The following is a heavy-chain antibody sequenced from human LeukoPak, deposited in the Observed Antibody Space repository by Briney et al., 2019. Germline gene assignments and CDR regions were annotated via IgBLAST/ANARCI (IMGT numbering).Heavy chain of an antibody. J-gene: IGHJ5*02. CDR1: GYTFTSYG. V-gene: IGHV1-18*01. D-gene: IGHD6-13*01. Sequence: ASVKVSCKASGYTFTSYGISWVRQAPGQGLEWMGWISAYNGNTNYAQKLQGRVTMTTDTSTSTAYMELRSLRSDDTAVYYCARDRRGIAAAGTRGNWFDPWGQGTLVTVSP. CDR3: ARDRRGIAAAGTRGNWFDP. CDR2: ISAYNGNT.